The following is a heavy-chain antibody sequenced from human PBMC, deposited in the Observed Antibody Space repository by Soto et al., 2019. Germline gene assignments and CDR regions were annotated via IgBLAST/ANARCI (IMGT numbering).Heavy chain of an antibody. CDR2: INSGSSSI. V-gene: IGHV3-21*01. D-gene: IGHD2-2*01. J-gene: IGHJ5*02. CDR3: AIAPMRYCTSTSCWFDP. Sequence: GGSLRLSCAASGFTFSTYSMHWVRQAPGKGLEWVSSINSGSSSIYYADSVKGRFTISRDNAKNSLYLQMNSLRAEDTALYYCAIAPMRYCTSTSCWFDPWGQGTLVTVSS. CDR1: GFTFSTYS.